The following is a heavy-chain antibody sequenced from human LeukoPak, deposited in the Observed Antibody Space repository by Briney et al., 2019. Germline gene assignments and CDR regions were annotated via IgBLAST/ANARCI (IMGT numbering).Heavy chain of an antibody. Sequence: PSETLSLTCTVSGGSISSGGYYWSWIRQPPGKGLEWIGYIYYSGSTNYNPSLKSRVTISVDTSKNQFSLKLSSVTAADTAVYYCARATYSGSYIDYWGQGTLVTVSS. V-gene: IGHV4-61*08. CDR3: ARATYSGSYIDY. CDR2: IYYSGST. D-gene: IGHD1-26*01. J-gene: IGHJ4*02. CDR1: GGSISSGGYY.